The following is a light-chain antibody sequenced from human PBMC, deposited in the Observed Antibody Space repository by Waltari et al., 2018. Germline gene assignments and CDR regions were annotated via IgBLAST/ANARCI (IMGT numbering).Light chain of an antibody. CDR1: QRIYSNY. CDR2: DVS. V-gene: IGKV3-20*01. J-gene: IGKJ1*01. CDR3: QQYHSTPVT. Sequence: EILLTQSPGTLSLSAGDRATLSCRASQRIYSNYLAWYQQQRGQAPRLLIFDVSSRATGIPDRFSGSGSGTDFTLTISRLEPEDFAIYYCQQYHSTPVTFGQGTTVEIK.